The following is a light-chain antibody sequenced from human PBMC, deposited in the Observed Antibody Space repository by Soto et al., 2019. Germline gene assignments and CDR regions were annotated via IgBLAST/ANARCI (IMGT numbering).Light chain of an antibody. Sequence: QSVLTQPRSVSESPGQSVTISCTGTSSDVGAYDYVSWYQQHPGKAPQLMIYDVTKRPSGVPHRFSGSRSGNTASLTISGLQAEDDADYYCCSYAGSYTWVVGGGTKLTVL. CDR1: SSDVGAYDY. J-gene: IGLJ2*01. V-gene: IGLV2-11*01. CDR2: DVT. CDR3: CSYAGSYTWV.